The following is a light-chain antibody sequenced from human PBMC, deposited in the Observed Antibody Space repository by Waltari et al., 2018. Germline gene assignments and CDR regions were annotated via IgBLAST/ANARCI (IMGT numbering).Light chain of an antibody. V-gene: IGLV3-1*01. CDR3: QAWDSSAFV. CDR2: RDD. Sequence: SYEVTQPPSVSVSPRQRATITCSGENLGSKYVSWYQQKSGQSPVLVIYRDDKRPPGIPERFSGSNSGNTATLTISGTQPMDEADYYCQAWDSSAFVFGAGTKVTVL. J-gene: IGLJ1*01. CDR1: NLGSKY.